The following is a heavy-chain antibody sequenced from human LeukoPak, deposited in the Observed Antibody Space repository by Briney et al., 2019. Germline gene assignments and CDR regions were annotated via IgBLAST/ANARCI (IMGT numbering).Heavy chain of an antibody. Sequence: GGSLRLSCAASGFTFSNYAMRWVRQAPGKGLEWVGFIASETYGGTAEYAASVKGRFTISRDDSKSIAYLQMNSLKTEDTAVYYCTRDQTPYYWGQGTLVTVSS. V-gene: IGHV3-49*04. CDR1: GFTFSNYA. J-gene: IGHJ4*02. CDR2: IASETYGGTA. CDR3: TRDQTPYY.